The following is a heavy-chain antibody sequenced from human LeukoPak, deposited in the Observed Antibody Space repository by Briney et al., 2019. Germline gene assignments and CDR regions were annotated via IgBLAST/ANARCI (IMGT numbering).Heavy chain of an antibody. CDR3: ARLNGGGGSYSFDY. J-gene: IGHJ4*02. CDR2: IYYSGST. CDR1: GGSISSSSYY. D-gene: IGHD1-26*01. V-gene: IGHV4-39*01. Sequence: SETLSLTCTVSGGSISSSSYYWGWIRQPPGKGLEWIGSIYYSGSTYYNPSLKSRVTISVDTSKNQFSLKLSSVTAADTAVYYCARLNGGGGSYSFDYWGQGTLVTVSS.